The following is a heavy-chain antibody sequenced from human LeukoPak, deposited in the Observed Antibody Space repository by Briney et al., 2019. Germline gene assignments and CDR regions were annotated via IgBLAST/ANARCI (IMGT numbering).Heavy chain of an antibody. CDR1: GGSISSSSYY. CDR2: IYYSGST. V-gene: IGHV4-39*01. CDR3: ARAGITMIVRYFDY. J-gene: IGHJ4*02. Sequence: PSETLSRTCTVSGGSISSSSYYWGWIRQPPGKGLEWIGSIYYSGSTYYNPSLKSRFTISVDTSKNQFSLKLSSVTAADTAVYYCARAGITMIVRYFDYWGQGTLVTVSS. D-gene: IGHD3-22*01.